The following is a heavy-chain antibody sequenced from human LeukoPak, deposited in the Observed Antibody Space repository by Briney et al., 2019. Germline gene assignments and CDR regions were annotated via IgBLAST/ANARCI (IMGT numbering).Heavy chain of an antibody. CDR1: GFTFSDYA. J-gene: IGHJ6*03. D-gene: IGHD4-17*01. CDR3: AKGTYSDHPHYMDV. V-gene: IGHV3-23*01. Sequence: GGALRLSCAASGFTFSDYAMSWVRRAPGKGLEGVSAISASGGRTEYTDSGKGRLTISRDSSKNTLRLQTNSLRVEDTAVYYCAKGTYSDHPHYMDVWGKGTTVTVS. CDR2: ISASGGRT.